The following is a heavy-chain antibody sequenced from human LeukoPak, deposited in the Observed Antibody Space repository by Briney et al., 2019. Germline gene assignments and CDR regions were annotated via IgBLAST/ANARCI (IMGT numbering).Heavy chain of an antibody. Sequence: PGRSLRLSCAASGFTFSNHYMDWVRQAPGKGLEWLGRIRMKVNGSTTEFAASVKGRFTISRDDSKNSLYLQMNSLKTDDTAVYYCARDPPYDTSGYYFDYWGQGTLVTVSS. CDR3: ARDPPYDTSGYYFDY. CDR1: GFTFSNHY. V-gene: IGHV3-72*01. J-gene: IGHJ4*02. CDR2: IRMKVNGSTT. D-gene: IGHD3-22*01.